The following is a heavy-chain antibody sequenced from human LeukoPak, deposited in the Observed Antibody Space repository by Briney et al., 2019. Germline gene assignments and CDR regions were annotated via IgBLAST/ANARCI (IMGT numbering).Heavy chain of an antibody. CDR3: AGLRFLEWLLYYFDY. V-gene: IGHV4-59*05. CDR1: GGSISSYY. Sequence: SETLSLTCTVSGGSISSYYWSWIRQPPGKGLEWIGSIYYSGSTYYNPSLKSRVTISVDTSKNQFSLKLSSVTAADTAVYYCAGLRFLEWLLYYFDYWGQGTLVTVSS. J-gene: IGHJ4*02. D-gene: IGHD3-3*01. CDR2: IYYSGST.